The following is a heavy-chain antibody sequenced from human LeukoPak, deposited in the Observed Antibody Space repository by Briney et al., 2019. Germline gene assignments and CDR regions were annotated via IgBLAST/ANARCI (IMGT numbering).Heavy chain of an antibody. Sequence: SETLSLTCTVSGGSVSSSSYYWGWIRQPPGKGLEWIGTIYYSGGTYYNSSLKSRVTISVDTSKNHFSLKLSSVTAADTAVYYCASRYDYSNYIDYWGQGTLVTVSS. V-gene: IGHV4-39*02. CDR1: GGSVSSSSYY. D-gene: IGHD4-11*01. CDR2: IYYSGGT. CDR3: ASRYDYSNYIDY. J-gene: IGHJ4*02.